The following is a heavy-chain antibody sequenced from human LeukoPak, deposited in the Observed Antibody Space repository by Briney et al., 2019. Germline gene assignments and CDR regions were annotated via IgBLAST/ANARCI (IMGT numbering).Heavy chain of an antibody. CDR3: AKGNYDFWSGFARFDP. CDR1: GFTFSSYA. J-gene: IGHJ5*02. Sequence: GGSLRLSCAASGFTFSSYAMSWVRQAPGKGLEWVSAISGSGGSTYYADSVKGRFTISRDNAKNTLYLQMNSLRAEDTAVYYCAKGNYDFWSGFARFDPWGQGTLVTVSS. D-gene: IGHD3-3*01. CDR2: ISGSGGST. V-gene: IGHV3-23*01.